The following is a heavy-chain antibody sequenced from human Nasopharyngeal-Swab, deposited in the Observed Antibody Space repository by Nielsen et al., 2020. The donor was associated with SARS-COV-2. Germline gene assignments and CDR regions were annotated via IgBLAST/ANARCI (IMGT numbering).Heavy chain of an antibody. CDR1: GFTFSSYA. D-gene: IGHD6-19*01. V-gene: IGHV3-23*01. CDR2: INGSGGGT. J-gene: IGHJ4*02. CDR3: AKVAYSSGWSFDY. Sequence: GGSLRLSCAASGFTFSSYAMSWVRQAPGKGLEWVSAINGSGGGTYYADSVKGRFTISRDNSKNTLNLQMNSLRAEDTAVYYCAKVAYSSGWSFDYWGQGTLVTVSS.